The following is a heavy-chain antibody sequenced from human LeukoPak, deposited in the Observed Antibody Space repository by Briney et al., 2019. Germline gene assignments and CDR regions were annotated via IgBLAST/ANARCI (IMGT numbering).Heavy chain of an antibody. V-gene: IGHV4-59*01. Sequence: SETLSLTCTVSGGSISSYYWSWIRQPPGKGLEWIGYIYYSGSTNYNPSLKSRVTISVDTSKNQFSLKLSSVTAADTAVHYCARDSGTLTGYSNHYYYYGMDVWGQGTTVTVSS. CDR1: GGSISSYY. D-gene: IGHD6-13*01. CDR3: ARDSGTLTGYSNHYYYYGMDV. J-gene: IGHJ6*02. CDR2: IYYSGST.